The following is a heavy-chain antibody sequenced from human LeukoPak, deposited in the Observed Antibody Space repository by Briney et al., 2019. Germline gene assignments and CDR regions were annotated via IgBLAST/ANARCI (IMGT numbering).Heavy chain of an antibody. CDR1: GGSISGYY. Sequence: SETLSLTCTVSGGSISGYYWSWIRQPPGKGLEWIGYIYYSGSTNYNPSLKSRVTISVDTSKNQFSLKLSSVTAADTAVYYCARVLLWFGGQAAFDIWGQGTMVTVSS. CDR3: ARVLLWFGGQAAFDI. CDR2: IYYSGST. J-gene: IGHJ3*02. V-gene: IGHV4-59*01. D-gene: IGHD3-10*01.